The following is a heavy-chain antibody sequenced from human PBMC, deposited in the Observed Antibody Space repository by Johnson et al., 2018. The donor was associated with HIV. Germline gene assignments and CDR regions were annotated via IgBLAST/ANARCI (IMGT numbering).Heavy chain of an antibody. Sequence: QVQLVESGGDLVKPGGSLRLSCTVSGFTFSSYAMHWVRQAPGKGLEWVAVISYDGSNKYYADSVKGRFTISRDNSKNTLYLQMNSLRAEDTAVYYCAKDGAMAFDIWGQGTLVTVSS. CDR3: AKDGAMAFDI. CDR2: ISYDGSNK. CDR1: GFTFSSYA. J-gene: IGHJ3*02. V-gene: IGHV3-30-3*01. D-gene: IGHD2-2*01.